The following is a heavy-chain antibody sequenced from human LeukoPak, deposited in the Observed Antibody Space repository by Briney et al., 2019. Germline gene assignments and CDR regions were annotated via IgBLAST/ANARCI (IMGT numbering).Heavy chain of an antibody. D-gene: IGHD3-3*01. V-gene: IGHV1-69*04. Sequence: SVKVSCKASGGTFSSYAISWVRQAPGQGLEWMGRIIPIFGIANYAQKFQGRVTITADKSTSTAYMELSSLRSEDTAVYYCAREDTIFGVVIRFDYWGQGTLVTASS. CDR2: IIPIFGIA. CDR3: AREDTIFGVVIRFDY. J-gene: IGHJ4*02. CDR1: GGTFSSYA.